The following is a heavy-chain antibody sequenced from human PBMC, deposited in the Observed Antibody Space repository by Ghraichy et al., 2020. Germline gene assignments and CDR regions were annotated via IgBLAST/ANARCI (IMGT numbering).Heavy chain of an antibody. V-gene: IGHV3-23*01. Sequence: GALRLSCAASGFTFSSYAMSWVRQAPGKGLEWVSAISGSGGSTYYADSVKGRFTISRDNSKNTLYLQMNSLRAEDTAVYYCAKAIAGFGWFDPWGQGTLVTVSS. J-gene: IGHJ5*02. CDR1: GFTFSSYA. CDR2: ISGSGGST. CDR3: AKAIAGFGWFDP. D-gene: IGHD3-10*01.